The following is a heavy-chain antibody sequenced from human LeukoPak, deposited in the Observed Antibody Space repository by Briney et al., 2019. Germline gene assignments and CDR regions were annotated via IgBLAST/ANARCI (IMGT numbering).Heavy chain of an antibody. V-gene: IGHV3-66*01. CDR3: ARNTIAQFDY. D-gene: IGHD2/OR15-2a*01. CDR1: GITVSSNY. CDR2: IYSGGST. Sequence: PGGSLRLSCAASGITVSSNYMSWVRQAPGKGLEWVSVIYSGGSTYYADSVKGRFTISRDNSKNTLYLQMNSLRAEDTAVYYCARNTIAQFDYWGQGTLVTVSS. J-gene: IGHJ4*02.